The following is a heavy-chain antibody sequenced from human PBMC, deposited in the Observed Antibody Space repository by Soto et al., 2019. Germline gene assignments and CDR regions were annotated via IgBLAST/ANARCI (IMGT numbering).Heavy chain of an antibody. Sequence: EVQLVESGGGLVQPGGSLKLSCAASGFTFSGSAMHWVRQASGKGLEWVGGIRRKANSYATAYAESVKGRFTISRDDSNNTAYLQMNSLKTEDTAVYYCTRQMGDYYDSSGYYEWGQGTLVTVSS. V-gene: IGHV3-73*02. CDR3: TRQMGDYYDSSGYYE. J-gene: IGHJ4*02. CDR1: GFTFSGSA. CDR2: IRRKANSYAT. D-gene: IGHD3-22*01.